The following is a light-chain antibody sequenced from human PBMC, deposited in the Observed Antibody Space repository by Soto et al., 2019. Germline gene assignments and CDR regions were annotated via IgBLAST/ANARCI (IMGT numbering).Light chain of an antibody. J-gene: IGKJ1*01. CDR1: QSVLYSSNNKNY. CDR2: WAS. V-gene: IGKV4-1*01. Sequence: DIVMTQSPDSLAVSLGERATINCKSSQSVLYSSNNKNYLAWYQQKPGQPPKLLIYWASTRESGVPDRFSGSGSGKDFTLTISSLQAEDVAVYYCRQYYTTPHTVGRGTKVEIK. CDR3: RQYYTTPHT.